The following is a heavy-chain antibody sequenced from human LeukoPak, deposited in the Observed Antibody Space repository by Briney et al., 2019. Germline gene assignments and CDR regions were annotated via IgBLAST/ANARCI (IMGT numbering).Heavy chain of an antibody. CDR3: ARGRYSRSSLLYQKFDY. Sequence: SETLSLTCAVYGGSFSDYYWSWIRQSPGKGLEWIGEINDSGSTNYNPSLKSRVTTSVDTSKNQFSLKLNSVTAADTAVYYCARGRYSRSSLLYQKFDYWGQGTLVTVSS. CDR2: INDSGST. CDR1: GGSFSDYY. J-gene: IGHJ4*02. D-gene: IGHD6-6*01. V-gene: IGHV4-34*01.